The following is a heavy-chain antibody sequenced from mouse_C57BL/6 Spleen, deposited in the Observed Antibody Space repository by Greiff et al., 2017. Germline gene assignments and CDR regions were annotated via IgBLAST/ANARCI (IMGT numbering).Heavy chain of an antibody. CDR2: ISSGGDYI. D-gene: IGHD1-1*01. Sequence: EVKLMESGEGLVKPGGSLKLSCAASGFTFSSYAMSWVRQTPEKRLEWVAYISSGGDYIYYADTVKGRFTISRDNARNTLYLQMSSLKSEDTAMYYCTREDYGSRLFAYWGQGTLVTVSA. CDR3: TREDYGSRLFAY. J-gene: IGHJ3*01. V-gene: IGHV5-9-1*02. CDR1: GFTFSSYA.